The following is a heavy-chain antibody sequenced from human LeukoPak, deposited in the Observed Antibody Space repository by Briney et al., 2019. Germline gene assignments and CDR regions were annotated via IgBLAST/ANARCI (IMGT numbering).Heavy chain of an antibody. CDR3: ARARVPMNY. V-gene: IGHV4-59*01. CDR2: IYYSGST. D-gene: IGHD3-10*01. J-gene: IGHJ4*02. CDR1: GGSISSYY. Sequence: PSETLSLTCTVSGGSISSYYWSWIRQPPGKGLEWIGYIYYSGSTNYNPSLKSRVTISADTSKNQFSLKLSSVAAAETAVYYCARARVPMNYWGQGTLVTVSS.